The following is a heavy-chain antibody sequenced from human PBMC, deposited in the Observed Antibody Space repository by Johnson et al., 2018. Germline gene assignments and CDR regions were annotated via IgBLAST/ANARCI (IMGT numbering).Heavy chain of an antibody. J-gene: IGHJ4*02. D-gene: IGHD2-21*01. V-gene: IGHV4-59*01. CDR3: ARDARAIVASGYLDY. CDR2: IYYTGGT. Sequence: QVQLQESGPGLVKSSETLSLSCTVSGGSISSYYWSWIRQPPGKGLEWIGYIYYTGGTKYNPSLQSRVTISVDTSKNQFSLKLNAVTATDTAVDYCARDARAIVASGYLDYWGQGTLVTVSS. CDR1: GGSISSYY.